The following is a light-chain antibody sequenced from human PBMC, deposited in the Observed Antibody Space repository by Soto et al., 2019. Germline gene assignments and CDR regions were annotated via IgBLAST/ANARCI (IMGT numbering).Light chain of an antibody. Sequence: DIQMTQSPSSVSASVGDRVSITCRASQGISNWLAWYQQKPGRAPKLLIYAASSLQSGVSSRFSGSGSGTDFTLTISNLQPGDSALYFCQESYSTPLAFGGGTRVEIK. J-gene: IGKJ4*01. CDR2: AAS. V-gene: IGKV1D-12*01. CDR1: QGISNW. CDR3: QESYSTPLA.